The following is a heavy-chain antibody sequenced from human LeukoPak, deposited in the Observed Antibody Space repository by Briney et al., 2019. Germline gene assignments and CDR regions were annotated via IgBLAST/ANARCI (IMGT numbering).Heavy chain of an antibody. Sequence: SETLSLTCAVYVGFFSGYYWSWIRQPPGKGREWIGEINHSGSTNYNPSLKSRVTISVDTSKNQFSLKLRSVTAADTAVYYWARGIAVAGTGFDYWGQGTVVTVSS. D-gene: IGHD6-19*01. J-gene: IGHJ4*02. CDR1: VGFFSGYY. CDR2: INHSGST. V-gene: IGHV4-34*01. CDR3: ARGIAVAGTGFDY.